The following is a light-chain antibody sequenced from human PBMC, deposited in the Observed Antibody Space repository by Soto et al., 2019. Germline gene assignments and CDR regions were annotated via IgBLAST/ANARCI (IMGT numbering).Light chain of an antibody. CDR3: QQRSNWPPRT. J-gene: IGKJ4*01. Sequence: EIVLTQSPATLSLSPGERATLSCRASQSVSSYLAWYQQKPGQAPRLLIYYASNRATGIPARFSGSGSGTDFTLPISSLEPEDFAVYYCQQRSNWPPRTFGGGTKVEIK. CDR1: QSVSSY. V-gene: IGKV3-11*01. CDR2: YAS.